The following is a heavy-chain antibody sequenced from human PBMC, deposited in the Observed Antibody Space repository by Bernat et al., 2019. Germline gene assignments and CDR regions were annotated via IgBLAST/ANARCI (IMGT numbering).Heavy chain of an antibody. Sequence: QVQLVQSGAEVKKPGASVTVSCKASGYTFTYYYIYWVRQAPGQGLECMGWINPDTGDTNYAQKFQGRVTMTRDTSISTVYMELSRLTSDDAAVYYCAVVYFYGGGASAPPNHWGKGTGVTVSS. D-gene: IGHD2-21*01. J-gene: IGHJ5*02. CDR3: AVVYFYGGGASAPPNH. CDR1: GYTFTYYY. CDR2: INPDTGDT. V-gene: IGHV1-2*02.